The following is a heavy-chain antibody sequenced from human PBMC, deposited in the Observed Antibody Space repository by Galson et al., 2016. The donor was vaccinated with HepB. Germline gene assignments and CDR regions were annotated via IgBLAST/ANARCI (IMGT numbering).Heavy chain of an antibody. D-gene: IGHD3-22*01. CDR1: GGSISSGAYY. CDR3: AKRPYAYYDSSTSLDS. J-gene: IGHJ4*02. V-gene: IGHV4-39*01. CDR2: FYYGGNT. Sequence: SETLSLTCTVSGGSISSGAYYWDWIRQPPGKGLEWIGNFYYGGNTYYNPFLKSRVTISVDTSKNQFSLKLSSVTAADTAVYYCAKRPYAYYDSSTSLDSWGQGTLVTVSS.